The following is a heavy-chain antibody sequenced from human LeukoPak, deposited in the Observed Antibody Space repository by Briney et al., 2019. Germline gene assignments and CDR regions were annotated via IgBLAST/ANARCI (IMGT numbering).Heavy chain of an antibody. D-gene: IGHD6-19*01. Sequence: GRCLRLSCAASGFTFSSYSMNWVRQAPGKGLEWVSYISSISSTILYADSVKGRFTISRDNAKNSLYMQMNSLRAEDTAVYYCARGGRKAVAGTPNWFDPWGQGTLVTVSS. CDR1: GFTFSSYS. CDR3: ARGGRKAVAGTPNWFDP. CDR2: ISSISSTI. J-gene: IGHJ5*02. V-gene: IGHV3-48*01.